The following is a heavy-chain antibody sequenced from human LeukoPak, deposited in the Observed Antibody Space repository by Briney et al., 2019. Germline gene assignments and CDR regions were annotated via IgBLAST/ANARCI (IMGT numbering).Heavy chain of an antibody. J-gene: IGHJ4*02. Sequence: GGSLRLSCSASGFTFNGYWMTWVRQASGKGLEWVASIKHDGSEKYYMDSVKGRFTISRDNAKNSLHLQMNSLRAEDTAVYYCARRVGFYGDYGDYWGQGTLVTVS. CDR1: GFTFNGYW. CDR2: IKHDGSEK. V-gene: IGHV3-7*01. CDR3: ARRVGFYGDYGDY. D-gene: IGHD4-17*01.